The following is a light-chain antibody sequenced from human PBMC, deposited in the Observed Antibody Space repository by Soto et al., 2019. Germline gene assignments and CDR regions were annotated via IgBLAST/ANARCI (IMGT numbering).Light chain of an antibody. CDR1: QSVGNNQ. Sequence: EIVLTQAPGTLSLSPGERATLSCRASQSVGNNQLAWYQQKPGQAPRLLIYGASSRAAGIPDRFGGSGSVTDFTLTIRSMATAHFAVYFCKQNRYLPYTFAQGTKLDIK. CDR3: KQNRYLPYT. V-gene: IGKV3-20*01. J-gene: IGKJ2*01. CDR2: GAS.